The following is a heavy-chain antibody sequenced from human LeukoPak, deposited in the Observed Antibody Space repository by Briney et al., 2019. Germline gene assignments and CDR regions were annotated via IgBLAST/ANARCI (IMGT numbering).Heavy chain of an antibody. CDR1: GFTFNKYT. V-gene: IGHV3-21*01. Sequence: KSGGSRRLSCAASGFTFNKYTMNWVRQAPGKGLEWVSSISSSSSYIYYADSVKGRFTISRDNAKNSLYLQMNSLRAEDTAVYYCARDGGYCSGGSCRSSYYYYYMDVWGKGTTVTISS. D-gene: IGHD2-15*01. CDR3: ARDGGYCSGGSCRSSYYYYYMDV. J-gene: IGHJ6*03. CDR2: ISSSSSYI.